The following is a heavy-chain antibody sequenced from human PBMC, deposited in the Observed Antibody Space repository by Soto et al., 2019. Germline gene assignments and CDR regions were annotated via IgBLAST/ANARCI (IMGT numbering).Heavy chain of an antibody. CDR2: ISSSSSYI. CDR1: GFTFSSYS. V-gene: IGHV3-21*01. Sequence: VQLVESGGGLVKPGGALRLSCAASGFTFSSYSMNWVRQAPGRGLEWVSSISSSSSYIYYADSVKGRFTISRDNAKNSLYLQMNSLRAEDTAVDYWARDAAGYYGIDVWGQGTTVTVS. D-gene: IGHD6-13*01. CDR3: ARDAAGYYGIDV. J-gene: IGHJ6*02.